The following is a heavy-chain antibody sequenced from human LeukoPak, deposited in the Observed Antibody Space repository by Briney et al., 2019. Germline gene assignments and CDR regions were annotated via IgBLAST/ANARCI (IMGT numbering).Heavy chain of an antibody. V-gene: IGHV1-18*01. D-gene: IGHD1-14*01. Sequence: ASVKVSCKASGYTFTNYGINRVRQAPGQGLEWVGWINSYNGNTNYAQKLQGRVTRTTDTSTSTVYMELRSVRSDDTAVYYCVRGGRYYFDYWGQGTLVTVSS. CDR1: GYTFTNYG. CDR2: INSYNGNT. CDR3: VRGGRYYFDY. J-gene: IGHJ4*02.